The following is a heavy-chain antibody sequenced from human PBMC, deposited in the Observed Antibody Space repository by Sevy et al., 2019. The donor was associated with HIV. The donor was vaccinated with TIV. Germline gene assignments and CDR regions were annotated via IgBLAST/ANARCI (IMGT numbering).Heavy chain of an antibody. CDR1: GGSISSSSYY. D-gene: IGHD4-4*01. CDR2: IYYSGST. CDR3: AGNRYSNYDGIGGVDY. Sequence: SETLSLTCTVSGGSISSSSYYWGWIRQPPGKGLEWIGSIYYSGSTYYNPSLKSRVTISVDTSKNQFSLKLSSVTAADTAVYYCAGNRYSNYDGIGGVDYWGHGTLVTVSS. J-gene: IGHJ4*01. V-gene: IGHV4-39*01.